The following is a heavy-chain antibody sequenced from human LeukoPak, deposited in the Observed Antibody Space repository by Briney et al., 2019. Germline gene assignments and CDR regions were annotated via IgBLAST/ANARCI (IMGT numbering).Heavy chain of an antibody. J-gene: IGHJ5*02. D-gene: IGHD4-17*01. CDR3: ARGLLRFQRLNWFDP. V-gene: IGHV4-34*01. CDR1: GGSFSGYY. CDR2: INHSGST. Sequence: SETLSLTCAVYGGSFSGYYWSWLRQPPGKGLEWIGEINHSGSTNYNPSLKSRVTISVDTSKNQFSLKLSSVTAADTAVYYCARGLLRFQRLNWFDPWGQGTLVTVSS.